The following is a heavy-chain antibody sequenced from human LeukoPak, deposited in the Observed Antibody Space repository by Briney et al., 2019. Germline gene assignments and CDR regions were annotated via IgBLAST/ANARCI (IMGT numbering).Heavy chain of an antibody. CDR2: ISAYNSNT. CDR1: GYTFTSYG. J-gene: IGHJ3*02. CDR3: AREGYSSGWGSAFDI. D-gene: IGHD6-19*01. V-gene: IGHV1-18*01. Sequence: ASVKVSCKASGYTFTSYGISWVRQAPGQGLEWMGWISAYNSNTNYAQKLQGRVTMTTDTSTSTAYMELRSLRSDDTAVYYCAREGYSSGWGSAFDIWGQGTMVTVSS.